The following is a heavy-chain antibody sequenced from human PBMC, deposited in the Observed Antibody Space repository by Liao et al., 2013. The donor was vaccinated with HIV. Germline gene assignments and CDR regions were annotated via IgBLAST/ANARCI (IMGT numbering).Heavy chain of an antibody. D-gene: IGHD7-27*01. CDR1: GGSVSSGGLY. J-gene: IGHJ2*01. CDR3: ARGELGRCVLLYI. Sequence: QVKLQESGPGLVKPSQTLSLTCSVSGGSVSSGGLYYNWIRQPAGRRLEWIGRVYATGTTNYNPSLRSRVTISTELVQNQILPRTRSLSPPQTRPVYYCARGELGRCVLLYIWGR. CDR2: VYATGTT. V-gene: IGHV4-61*02.